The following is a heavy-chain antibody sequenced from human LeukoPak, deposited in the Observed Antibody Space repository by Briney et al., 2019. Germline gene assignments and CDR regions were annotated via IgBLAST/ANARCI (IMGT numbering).Heavy chain of an antibody. V-gene: IGHV4-59*08. CDR3: AASEAITMIVYYFDY. Sequence: SETLSLTCTVSGGSISSYYWSWIRQPPGKGLEWIGYIYYSGSTNYNPSLKSRVTISVDTSKNQFSLKLSSVTAADTAVYYCAASEAITMIVYYFDYWGQGTLVTVSS. J-gene: IGHJ4*02. CDR1: GGSISSYY. CDR2: IYYSGST. D-gene: IGHD3-22*01.